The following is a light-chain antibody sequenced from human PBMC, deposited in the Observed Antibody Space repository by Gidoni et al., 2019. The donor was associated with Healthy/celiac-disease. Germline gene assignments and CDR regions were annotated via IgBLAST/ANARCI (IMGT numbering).Light chain of an antibody. J-gene: IGKJ2*01. Sequence: DNQMNQSPSSLSASVGDRVTITGRASQSIISYLNWYQQKPGKAPKLLIYASSSLQSWVPSRFSGSGSGTDFTLTISSLQPEDFATYYCQQSYSTPPTFGQGTKLEIK. V-gene: IGKV1-39*01. CDR2: ASS. CDR1: QSIISY. CDR3: QQSYSTPPT.